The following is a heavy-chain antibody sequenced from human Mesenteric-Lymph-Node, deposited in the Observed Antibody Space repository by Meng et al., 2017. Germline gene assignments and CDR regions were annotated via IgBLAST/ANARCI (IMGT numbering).Heavy chain of an antibody. J-gene: IGHJ4*02. Sequence: ASVKVSCKASGYTFTGYYMHWVRQAPGQGLEWMGWINPNSGGTNYAQKFQGRVTMTRDTSISTAYMELSSLRSEDTAVYYCARGQRSQYSSSWKGPHEDYWGQGTLVTVSS. CDR3: ARGQRSQYSSSWKGPHEDY. V-gene: IGHV1-2*02. D-gene: IGHD6-6*01. CDR1: GYTFTGYY. CDR2: INPNSGGT.